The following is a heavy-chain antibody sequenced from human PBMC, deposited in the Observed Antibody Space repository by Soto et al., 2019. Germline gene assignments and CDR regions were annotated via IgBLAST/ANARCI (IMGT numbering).Heavy chain of an antibody. D-gene: IGHD2-15*01. CDR2: IIPVLGTP. CDR3: ASSGGLHHLLNYYGLNV. CDR1: GGSFTSTA. J-gene: IGHJ6*02. Sequence: QVHLVQSAAEVKKPGSSVKVSCKASGGSFTSTATSWVRQAPGQGLEWMGGIIPVLGTPNYAQKFQARVTITAHASTTTVHMEVSSLRSDDTAVYYCASSGGLHHLLNYYGLNVWGQGTTVTVSS. V-gene: IGHV1-69*01.